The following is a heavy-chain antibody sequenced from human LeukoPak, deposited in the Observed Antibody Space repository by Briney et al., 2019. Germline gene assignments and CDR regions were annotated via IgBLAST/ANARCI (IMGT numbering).Heavy chain of an antibody. CDR2: ISYDGSNK. D-gene: IGHD6-13*01. CDR1: GFTFSSYA. CDR3: AREGRADEQQLVPIDY. Sequence: PGRSLRLSCAASGFTFSSYAMHWVRQAPGKGLEWVAVISYDGSNKYYADSVKGRFTISRDNSKNTLYLQMNSLRAEDTAVYYCAREGRADEQQLVPIDYWGQGTLVTVSS. V-gene: IGHV3-30-3*01. J-gene: IGHJ4*02.